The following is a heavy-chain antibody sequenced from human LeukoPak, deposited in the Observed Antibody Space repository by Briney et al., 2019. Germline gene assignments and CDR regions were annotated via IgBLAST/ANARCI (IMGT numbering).Heavy chain of an antibody. V-gene: IGHV3-23*01. D-gene: IGHD2-2*01. J-gene: IGHJ3*02. Sequence: PGGPLLLSCATSGFRFRFTTYAISGARQAPGKGLEWVSAVSGSGDNTYYADSVKGRFTISRDNSKNTLYLQMKRVRAEDTALYYCAMLSYCSNTNCYVDTYNIWGQGTMVTVSS. CDR2: VSGSGDNT. CDR1: GFRFRFTTYA. CDR3: AMLSYCSNTNCYVDTYNI.